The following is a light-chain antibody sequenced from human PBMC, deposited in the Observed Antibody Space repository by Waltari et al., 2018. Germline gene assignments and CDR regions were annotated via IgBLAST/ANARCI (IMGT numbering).Light chain of an antibody. Sequence: EVVMTQSPATLSVSPGERATLSCRASQNLYDNLAWYQQKPGQAPRLLIYRASTRATGIPARFSGSGSVADFTLTISSVQSEDCAFYYCQQYNTWPPITFGRGTRLEIK. V-gene: IGKV3-15*01. CDR3: QQYNTWPPIT. J-gene: IGKJ5*01. CDR2: RAS. CDR1: QNLYDN.